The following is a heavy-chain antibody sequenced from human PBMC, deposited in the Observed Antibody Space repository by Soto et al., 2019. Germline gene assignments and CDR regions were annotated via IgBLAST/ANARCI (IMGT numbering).Heavy chain of an antibody. Sequence: PGGSLRLSCAASGFTFSSYSMSWVRQAPGKGLEWVSGFRTSGDGGTTYYADSVKGRFTISRDNSKNMLFLQMDSLRAEDTTIYYCGKNVNSGPGSQYFDFWGQGTLVTVSS. V-gene: IGHV3-23*01. CDR1: GFTFSSYS. CDR3: GKNVNSGPGSQYFDF. J-gene: IGHJ4*02. CDR2: FRTSGDGGTT. D-gene: IGHD3-10*01.